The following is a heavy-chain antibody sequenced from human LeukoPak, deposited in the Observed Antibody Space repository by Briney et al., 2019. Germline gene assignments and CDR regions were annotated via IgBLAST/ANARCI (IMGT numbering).Heavy chain of an antibody. CDR2: IIPIFGTA. Sequence: SVKVSCKASGGTFSSYAISWVRQAPGQGLEWMGGIIPIFGTANYVQKFQGRVTITADKSTSTAYMELSSLRSEDTAVYYCAISDGYCSGGSCYPFDYWGQGTLVTVSS. D-gene: IGHD2-15*01. CDR1: GGTFSSYA. CDR3: AISDGYCSGGSCYPFDY. V-gene: IGHV1-69*06. J-gene: IGHJ4*02.